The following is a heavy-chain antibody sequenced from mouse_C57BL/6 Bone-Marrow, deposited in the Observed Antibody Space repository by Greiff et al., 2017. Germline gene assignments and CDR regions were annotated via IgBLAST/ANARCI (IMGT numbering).Heavy chain of an antibody. CDR1: GFTFSNYW. V-gene: IGHV6-3*01. J-gene: IGHJ3*01. D-gene: IGHD3-2*02. CDR3: TVRQLRLRAWFAD. Sequence: EVHLVESGGGLVQPGGSMKLSCVASGFTFSNYWMNWVRQSPEKGLEWVAQIRLKSDNYAKHYAESVKGRFTISRDDSKSSVYLQMNNLRAEDTGIYYCTVRQLRLRAWFADWGQGTLVTVSA. CDR2: IRLKSDNYAK.